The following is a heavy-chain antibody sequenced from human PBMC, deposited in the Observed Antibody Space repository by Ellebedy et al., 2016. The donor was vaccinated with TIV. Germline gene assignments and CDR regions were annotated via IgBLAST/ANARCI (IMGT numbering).Heavy chain of an antibody. CDR2: IYSGGST. J-gene: IGHJ4*02. CDR1: GFTVSSNY. V-gene: IGHV3-66*01. D-gene: IGHD3-22*01. Sequence: PGGSLRLSCAASGFTVSSNYMSWVRQAPGKGLEWVSVIYSGGSTYYADSVKGRFTISRDNSKNTLYLQMNSLRVEDTAVYYCTTDVTYYYDSSGYYHDYWGQGTLVTVSS. CDR3: TTDVTYYYDSSGYYHDY.